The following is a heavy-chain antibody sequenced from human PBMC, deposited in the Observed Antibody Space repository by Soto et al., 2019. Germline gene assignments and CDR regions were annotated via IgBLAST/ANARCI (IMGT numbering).Heavy chain of an antibody. J-gene: IGHJ4*02. Sequence: SETLSLTCTVSGGSISSYYWGWIRQPPGKGLEWLGTTYYGASSYYNPSLRSRITILLDASTNQLSLKLSSVTAADTAVYFCVRVAGSASWYETDSWGQGILVTVSS. V-gene: IGHV4-59*04. CDR1: GGSISSYY. CDR3: VRVAGSASWYETDS. D-gene: IGHD6-13*01. CDR2: TYYGASS.